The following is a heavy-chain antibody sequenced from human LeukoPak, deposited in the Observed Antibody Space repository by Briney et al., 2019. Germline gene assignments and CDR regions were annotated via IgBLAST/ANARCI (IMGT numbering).Heavy chain of an antibody. CDR2: INHPGTQK. J-gene: IGHJ4*02. D-gene: IGHD6-19*01. CDR1: GVSFSDFC. Sequence: GGSLRLSCAASGVSFSDFCMSWVRQAPGKGLEWVAFINHPGTQKYYVDSVEGRFTISRDNAKNSLYLQMNRLRAEDTAVYYCTGDWLDASLDYWGQGVLVTVSS. CDR3: TGDWLDASLDY. V-gene: IGHV3-7*01.